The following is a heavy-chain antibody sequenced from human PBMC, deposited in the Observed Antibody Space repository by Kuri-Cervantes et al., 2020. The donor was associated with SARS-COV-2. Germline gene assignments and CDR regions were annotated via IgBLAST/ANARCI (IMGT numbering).Heavy chain of an antibody. Sequence: LSLTCAASGFTFSSYAITWVRQAPGKGLEWVSTIGDSGVSTYYADSVKGRFTISRDNSKNTLYLQMNSLRAEDTAVYYCAKEGYYDSSGYYYDSYFDYWGQGTLVTVSS. J-gene: IGHJ4*02. V-gene: IGHV3-23*01. CDR3: AKEGYYDSSGYYYDSYFDY. D-gene: IGHD3-22*01. CDR1: GFTFSSYA. CDR2: IGDSGVST.